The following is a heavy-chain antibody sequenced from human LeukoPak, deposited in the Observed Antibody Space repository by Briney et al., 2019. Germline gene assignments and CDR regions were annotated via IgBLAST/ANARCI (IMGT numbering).Heavy chain of an antibody. V-gene: IGHV1-2*02. D-gene: IGHD4-11*01. CDR3: ARGGHDYSSRGYYYYGMDV. Sequence: GASVKVSCKASGYTFTGYYMHWLRQAPGQGLEWMGWINPNSGGTNYAQKFQGRVTMTRDTSISTAYMELSRLRSDDTAVYYCARGGHDYSSRGYYYYGMDVWGQGTTVTVSS. J-gene: IGHJ6*02. CDR1: GYTFTGYY. CDR2: INPNSGGT.